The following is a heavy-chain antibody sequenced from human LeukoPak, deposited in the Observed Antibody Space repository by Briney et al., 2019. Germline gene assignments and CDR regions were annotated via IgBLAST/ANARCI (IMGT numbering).Heavy chain of an antibody. CDR2: IYYSGST. CDR3: ARGRGSGWYVGY. CDR1: GGSISSYY. Sequence: SETLSLTCTVSGGSISSYYWSWIRQPPGKGLEWIGYIYYSGSTNYNPSLKSRVTISVDTSKNQFSLKLSSVTAADTAVYYCARGRGSGWYVGYWGQGTLVTVSS. J-gene: IGHJ4*02. D-gene: IGHD6-19*01. V-gene: IGHV4-59*01.